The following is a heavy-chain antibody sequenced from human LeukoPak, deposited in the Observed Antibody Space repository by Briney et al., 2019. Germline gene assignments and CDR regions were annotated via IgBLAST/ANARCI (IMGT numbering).Heavy chain of an antibody. V-gene: IGHV3-23*01. D-gene: IGHD6-6*01. Sequence: GGSLRLSCAASGFTFNSYGMSWVRQAPGRGLEWVSGISGSGGSTYYADFVMGRFTISRDNAKNSLYLQMNSLRAEDTALYYCARDPDIAARPYYFDYWGQGTLVTVSS. CDR3: ARDPDIAARPYYFDY. J-gene: IGHJ4*02. CDR2: ISGSGGST. CDR1: GFTFNSYG.